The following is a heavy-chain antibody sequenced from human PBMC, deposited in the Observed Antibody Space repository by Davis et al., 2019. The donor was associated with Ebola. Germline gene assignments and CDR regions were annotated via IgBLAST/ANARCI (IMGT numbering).Heavy chain of an antibody. V-gene: IGHV1-2*02. CDR1: GYTFTGYY. J-gene: IGHJ3*02. CDR3: ARGAKTISRTRDAFDI. Sequence: ASVKVSCKASGYTFTGYYMHWVRQAPGQGLEWMGWINPNSGGTNYAQKFQGRVTMTRDTSISTAYMELSRLRSEDTAVYYCARGAKTISRTRDAFDIWGQGTMVTVSS. D-gene: IGHD3-9*01. CDR2: INPNSGGT.